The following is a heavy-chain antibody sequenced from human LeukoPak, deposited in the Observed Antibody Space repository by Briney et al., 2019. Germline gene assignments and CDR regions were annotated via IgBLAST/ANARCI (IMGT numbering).Heavy chain of an antibody. V-gene: IGHV3-48*03. CDR1: GFTSSSYE. CDR2: ISSSGSTI. J-gene: IGHJ4*02. D-gene: IGHD3-10*01. CDR3: ARDAVWFGELLIP. Sequence: PGGSLRLSCAASGFTSSSYEMNWVRQAPGKGLEWVSYISSSGSTIYYADSVKGRFTISRDNAKNSLYLQMNSLRAEDTAVYYCARDAVWFGELLIPWGQGTLVTVSS.